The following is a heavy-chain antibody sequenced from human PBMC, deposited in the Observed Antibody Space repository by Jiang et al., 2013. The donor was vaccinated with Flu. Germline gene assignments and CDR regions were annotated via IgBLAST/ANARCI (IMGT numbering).Heavy chain of an antibody. V-gene: IGHV3-7*03. J-gene: IGHJ5*02. Sequence: SGGGLVQPGGSLRLSCAASGFTFSSYWMSWVRQAPGKGLEWVANIKQDGSEKYYVDSVKGRFTISRDNAKNSLYLQMNSLRAEDTAVYYCARVLGRYYDILTGYGWFDPWGQGTLVTVSS. D-gene: IGHD3-9*01. CDR3: ARVLGRYYDILTGYGWFDP. CDR2: IKQDGSEK. CDR1: GFTFSSYW.